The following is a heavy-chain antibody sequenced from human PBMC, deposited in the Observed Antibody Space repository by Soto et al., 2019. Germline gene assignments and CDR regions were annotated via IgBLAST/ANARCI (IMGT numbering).Heavy chain of an antibody. Sequence: QVQLVESGGGVVQPGRSLRLSCAASGFTFSSYGMHWVRQAPGKGLEWVAVIWYDGSNKYYADSVKGRFTISRDNSKNTLYLQMNSLRAEDTAVNYCARDYGDYANWFDPWGQGTLVTVSS. D-gene: IGHD4-17*01. J-gene: IGHJ5*02. V-gene: IGHV3-33*01. CDR3: ARDYGDYANWFDP. CDR2: IWYDGSNK. CDR1: GFTFSSYG.